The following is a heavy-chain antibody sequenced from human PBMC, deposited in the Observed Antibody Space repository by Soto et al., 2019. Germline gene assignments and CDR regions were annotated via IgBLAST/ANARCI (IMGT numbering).Heavy chain of an antibody. CDR1: GFTFSSYA. D-gene: IGHD6-13*01. V-gene: IGHV3-23*01. CDR3: AKDLSSSWYGGYYYYGMDV. CDR2: ISGSGGST. J-gene: IGHJ6*02. Sequence: VGSLRLSCAASGFTFSSYAMSWVRQAPVKVLEWVSAISGSGGSTYYADSVKVRFTIARDNSKNTLYLQMNSLRAEDTAVYYCAKDLSSSWYGGYYYYGMDVWGQGTTVTVSS.